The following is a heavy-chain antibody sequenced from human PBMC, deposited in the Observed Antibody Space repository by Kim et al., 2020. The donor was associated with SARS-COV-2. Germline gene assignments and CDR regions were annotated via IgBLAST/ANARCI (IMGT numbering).Heavy chain of an antibody. Sequence: NYNPSLSSRVTISVDTSTNQFSLKLSSVTAADTAVYYCAGTARGANFDYWGRGALVTVSS. D-gene: IGHD1-26*01. V-gene: IGHV4-4*09. J-gene: IGHJ4*02. CDR3: AGTARGANFDY.